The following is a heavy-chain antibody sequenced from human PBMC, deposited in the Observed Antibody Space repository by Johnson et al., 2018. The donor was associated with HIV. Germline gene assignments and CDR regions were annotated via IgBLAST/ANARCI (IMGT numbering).Heavy chain of an antibody. CDR3: ARDQFMSGGYCSGGSCYSQPSGI. D-gene: IGHD2-15*01. J-gene: IGHJ3*02. CDR1: GFTVNGNY. CDR2: IYSGDTT. Sequence: MQLVESGGGVVQPGRSLRLSCAASGFTVNGNYMSWVRQAPGKGLEWVSVIYSGDTTYYAESLKGRISISRDNSMNTLYLQMNSLRAEDTAVYYCARDQFMSGGYCSGGSCYSQPSGIWGQGTMVTVSS. V-gene: IGHV3-66*02.